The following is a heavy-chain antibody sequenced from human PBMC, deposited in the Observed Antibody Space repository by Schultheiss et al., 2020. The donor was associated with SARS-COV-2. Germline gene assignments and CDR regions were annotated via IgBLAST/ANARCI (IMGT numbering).Heavy chain of an antibody. CDR2: ISYDGSNK. J-gene: IGHJ4*02. D-gene: IGHD5-12*01. Sequence: GESLKISCAASGFTFSSYGMHWVRQAPGKGLEWVAVISYDGSNKYYADSVKGRFTISRDNSKNTLYLQMNSLGAEDTAVYYCARDGGDTGFDYDLWGQGSLVTVSS. CDR3: ARDGGDTGFDYDL. V-gene: IGHV3-30*03. CDR1: GFTFSSYG.